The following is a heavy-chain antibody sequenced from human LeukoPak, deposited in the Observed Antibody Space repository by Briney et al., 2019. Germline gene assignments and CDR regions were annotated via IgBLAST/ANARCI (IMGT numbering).Heavy chain of an antibody. CDR3: ATEIEGSGMHYFDY. CDR1: GFTFSSYG. J-gene: IGHJ4*02. Sequence: PGRSLRLSCAASGFTFSSYGMHWVRQAPGKGLEWVAVIWYDGSNKYYADSVKGRFTISRDNSKNTLYLQMNSLRSEDTAVYYCATEIEGSGMHYFDYWGQGTLVTVSS. CDR2: IWYDGSNK. V-gene: IGHV3-33*01. D-gene: IGHD6-19*01.